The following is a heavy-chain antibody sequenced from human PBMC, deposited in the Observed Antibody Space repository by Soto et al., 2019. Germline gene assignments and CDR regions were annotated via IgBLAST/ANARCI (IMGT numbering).Heavy chain of an antibody. CDR1: GGTFSSYS. D-gene: IGHD1-1*01. J-gene: IGHJ5*02. CDR2: IIPIFGTA. V-gene: IGHV1-69*13. CDR3: EREWSEGNPEWFDP. Sequence: SVKVSCKASGGTFSSYSISWVRQAPGQGLEWMGGIIPIFGTANYAQKFQGRVTITADESTSTAHMGLSSLRSEDTAVYYCEREWSEGNPEWFDPWGQGTLVNVSS.